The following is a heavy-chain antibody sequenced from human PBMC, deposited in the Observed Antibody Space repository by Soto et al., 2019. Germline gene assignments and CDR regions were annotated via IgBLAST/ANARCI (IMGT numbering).Heavy chain of an antibody. CDR2: IYYSGST. CDR3: ARDKYYYDSSGYYYYYYGMDV. D-gene: IGHD3-22*01. V-gene: IGHV4-61*01. J-gene: IGHJ6*02. Sequence: QVQLQESGPGLVKPSETLSLTCTVSGGSVSSGSYYWSWIRQPPGKGLEWIGYIYYSGSTNYNPTLKSRVTISVDTSKNQFSLKLSSVTAADTAVYYCARDKYYYDSSGYYYYYYGMDVWGQGTTVTVSS. CDR1: GGSVSSGSYY.